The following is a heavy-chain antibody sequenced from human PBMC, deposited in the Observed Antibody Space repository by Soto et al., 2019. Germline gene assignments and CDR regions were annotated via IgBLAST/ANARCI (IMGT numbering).Heavy chain of an antibody. CDR1: GFTFSSYW. D-gene: IGHD2-15*01. CDR2: INSDGSST. J-gene: IGHJ4*02. CDR3: VRTSLVVAAATRDDC. V-gene: IGHV3-74*01. Sequence: EVQLVESGGGLVQPGGSLRLSCAASGFTFSSYWMHWVRQAPGKGLVWVSRINSDGSSTSYAYSVKGLFTISRDNAKNALYLQMNSLRADDTAVYYCVRTSLVVAAATRDDCGGQGILVTGSS.